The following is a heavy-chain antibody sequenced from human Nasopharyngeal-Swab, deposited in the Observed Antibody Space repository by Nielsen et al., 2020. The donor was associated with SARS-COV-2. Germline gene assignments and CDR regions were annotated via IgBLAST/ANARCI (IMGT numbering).Heavy chain of an antibody. CDR2: INSYGTTT. J-gene: IGHJ6*02. CDR3: ARRLVWFGEAHYSYYGMDV. CDR1: GFSFSSYW. Sequence: GESLQISCAASGFSFSSYWIHWVRQAPGTGLVCVSCINSYGTTTRYADSVKGRFTFSRDNAKNTLYLEMNSLRADDTAVYYCARRLVWFGEAHYSYYGMDVWGQGTTVTVSS. V-gene: IGHV3-74*01. D-gene: IGHD3-10*01.